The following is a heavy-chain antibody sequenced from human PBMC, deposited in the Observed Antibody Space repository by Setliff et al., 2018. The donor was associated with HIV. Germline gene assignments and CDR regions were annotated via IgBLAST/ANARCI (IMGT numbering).Heavy chain of an antibody. V-gene: IGHV1-18*01. CDR1: GYTFTSYG. Sequence: ASVKVSCKASGYTFTSYGISWVRQAPGQGLEWMGWINTYNGNTNYAQKLQGRVTMTTDTSTSTAYMELRSLRSDDTAVYYCARGYCTNGVCQSFDFWGQGTLVTVSS. CDR2: INTYNGNT. D-gene: IGHD2-8*01. CDR3: ARGYCTNGVCQSFDF. J-gene: IGHJ4*02.